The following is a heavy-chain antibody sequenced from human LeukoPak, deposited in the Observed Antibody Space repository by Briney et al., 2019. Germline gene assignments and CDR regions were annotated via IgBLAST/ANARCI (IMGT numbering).Heavy chain of an antibody. J-gene: IGHJ3*02. Sequence: PGRSLRLSCAASGFTFSSYAMHWVRQAPGKGLEWVAVISYDGSNKYYADSVKGRFTISRDNSKNTLYLQVNSLRAEDTAVYYCARDGQWLGPLDAFDIWGQGTMVTVSS. CDR1: GFTFSSYA. V-gene: IGHV3-30*04. CDR3: ARDGQWLGPLDAFDI. CDR2: ISYDGSNK. D-gene: IGHD6-19*01.